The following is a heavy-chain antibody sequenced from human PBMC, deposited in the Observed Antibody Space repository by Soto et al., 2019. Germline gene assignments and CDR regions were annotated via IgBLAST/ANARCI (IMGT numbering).Heavy chain of an antibody. J-gene: IGHJ4*02. CDR1: GGTFSSYA. CDR3: AIEESDDYLWVTSHV. Sequence: SVKVSCPAAGGTFSSYAISWVRQAPGQGLEWMGGIIPIFGTANYAQKFQGRVIITADESTTTAYMELSSLRSEDTAVYYCAIEESDDYLWVTSHVWGQGTLVTV. V-gene: IGHV1-69*13. D-gene: IGHD3-16*01. CDR2: IIPIFGTA.